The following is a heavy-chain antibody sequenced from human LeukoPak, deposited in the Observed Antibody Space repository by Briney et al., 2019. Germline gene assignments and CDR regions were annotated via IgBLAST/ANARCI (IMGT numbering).Heavy chain of an antibody. CDR1: GGSISSSSYY. V-gene: IGHV4-39*07. CDR3: ARSPSGYDHWFDP. Sequence: SETLSLTCTVSGGSISSSSYYWGWIRQPPGKGLEWIGSIYYSGSTYYNPSLKSRVTISVDTSKNQFSLKLSSVTAADTAVYYCARSPSGYDHWFDPWGQGTLVTVSS. J-gene: IGHJ5*02. CDR2: IYYSGST. D-gene: IGHD5-12*01.